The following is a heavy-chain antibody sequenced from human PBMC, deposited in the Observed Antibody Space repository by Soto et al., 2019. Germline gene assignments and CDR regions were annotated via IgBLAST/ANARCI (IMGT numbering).Heavy chain of an antibody. Sequence: GASVKVSCKASGGAFSSYAISWVRQDPGQGLEWMGGIIPIFGTANYAQKFQGRVTITADESTSTAYMELSSLRSEDTAVYYCARGALDYYDNSAYFYYWGQGTLVTVSS. CDR2: IIPIFGTA. CDR3: ARGALDYYDNSAYFYY. V-gene: IGHV1-69*13. J-gene: IGHJ4*02. CDR1: GGAFSSYA. D-gene: IGHD3-22*01.